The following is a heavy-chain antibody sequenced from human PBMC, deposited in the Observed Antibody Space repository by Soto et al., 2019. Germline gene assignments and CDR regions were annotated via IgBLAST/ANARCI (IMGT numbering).Heavy chain of an antibody. V-gene: IGHV3-30*18. Sequence: GGSLRLSCAASGFTFSTYGMHWVRQAPGKGLEWVAFISYDGSTQNSTDSVKGRITISRDNSKNTVSLQMNSLRSEDTAMYYCAKDPFRFGEFSEYYFDSWGQGTLVTVSS. CDR2: ISYDGSTQ. D-gene: IGHD3-10*01. CDR3: AKDPFRFGEFSEYYFDS. CDR1: GFTFSTYG. J-gene: IGHJ4*02.